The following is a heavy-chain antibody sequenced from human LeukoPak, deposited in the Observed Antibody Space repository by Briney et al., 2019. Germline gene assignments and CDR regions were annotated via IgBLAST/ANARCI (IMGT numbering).Heavy chain of an antibody. V-gene: IGHV1-46*01. CDR2: INPSGGST. D-gene: IGHD3-22*01. CDR1: GYTFTSYY. J-gene: IGHJ4*02. Sequence: ASVKVSCTASGYTFTSYYMHWVRQAPGQGLEWMGIINPSGGSTSYAQKFQGRVTMTRDTSTSTVYMELSSLRSEDTAVYYCARDAISYNYYDSSGYYAHWGQGTLVTVSS. CDR3: ARDAISYNYYDSSGYYAH.